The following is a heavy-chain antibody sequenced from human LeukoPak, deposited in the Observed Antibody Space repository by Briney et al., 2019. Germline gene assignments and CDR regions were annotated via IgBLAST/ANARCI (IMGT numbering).Heavy chain of an antibody. V-gene: IGHV3-48*03. Sequence: GGSLRLSCAASGFTFSSYEMNCVRQAPGKGLEWVSYISSSGSTIYYADSVKGRFTISRDNAKNSLYLQMNSLRAEDTAVYYCARRQDYYDSSGYYRTSYFDYWGQGTLVTVSS. CDR3: ARRQDYYDSSGYYRTSYFDY. J-gene: IGHJ4*02. CDR2: ISSSGSTI. D-gene: IGHD3-22*01. CDR1: GFTFSSYE.